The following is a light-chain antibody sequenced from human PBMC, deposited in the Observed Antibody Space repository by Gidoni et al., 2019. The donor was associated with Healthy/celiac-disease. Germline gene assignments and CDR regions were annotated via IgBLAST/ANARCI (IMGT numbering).Light chain of an antibody. CDR2: GAS. Sequence: DIVLTQSPGTLSLSPGERATLSCRSSQSVSSSYLDWYQQKPGQAPRLLIYGASSRATGIPDRFSGSGSGTDFTLTISRLEPEDFAVYYCQQYGSSPPWTFGQGTKVEIK. J-gene: IGKJ1*01. CDR3: QQYGSSPPWT. V-gene: IGKV3-20*01. CDR1: QSVSSSY.